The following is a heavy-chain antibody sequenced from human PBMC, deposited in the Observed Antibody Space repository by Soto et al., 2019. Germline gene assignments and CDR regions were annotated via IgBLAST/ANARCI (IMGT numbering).Heavy chain of an antibody. V-gene: IGHV4-39*01. CDR3: ARAGGYCSGGSCRPDAFDI. CDR1: GGSVSSSSYY. D-gene: IGHD2-15*01. CDR2: VYYSGST. J-gene: IGHJ3*02. Sequence: PSETLSLTCTVSGGSVSSSSYYWGWVRQPPGKGLEWIGSVYYSGSTYYNPSLESRVTISVDKSKNQFSLKLSSVTAADTAVYYCARAGGYCSGGSCRPDAFDIWGQGTMVTVSS.